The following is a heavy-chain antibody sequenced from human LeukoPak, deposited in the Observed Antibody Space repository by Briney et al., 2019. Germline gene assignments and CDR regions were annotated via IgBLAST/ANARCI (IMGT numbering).Heavy chain of an antibody. CDR2: INHSGST. V-gene: IGHV4-34*01. CDR1: RGSFSGYY. CDR3: ARGVVRGVPDY. Sequence: SETLSLTCAVYRGSFSGYYWSRIRQPPGKGLEWIGEINHSGSTNYNPSLKSRVTISVDTSKNQFSLKLSSVTAADTAVYYCARGVVRGVPDYWGQGTLVTVSS. J-gene: IGHJ4*02. D-gene: IGHD3-10*01.